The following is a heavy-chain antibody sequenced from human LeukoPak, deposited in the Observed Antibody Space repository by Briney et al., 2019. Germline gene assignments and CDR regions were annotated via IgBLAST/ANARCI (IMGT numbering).Heavy chain of an antibody. CDR1: GYSFTSYW. Sequence: GESPKISCKGSGYSFTSYWIGWVRQMPGKGLEWMGIIYPGDSDTRYSPSFQGQVTISADKSISTAYLQWSSLKASDTAMYYCARQYYYDSSFGENWFDPWGQGTLVTVSS. J-gene: IGHJ5*02. D-gene: IGHD3-22*01. V-gene: IGHV5-51*01. CDR3: ARQYYYDSSFGENWFDP. CDR2: IYPGDSDT.